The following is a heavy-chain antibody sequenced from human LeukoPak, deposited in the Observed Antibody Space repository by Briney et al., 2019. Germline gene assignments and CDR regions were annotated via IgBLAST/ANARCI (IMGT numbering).Heavy chain of an antibody. J-gene: IGHJ6*03. CDR3: ARVRCSSTSCYDFYYYYYMDV. D-gene: IGHD2-2*01. V-gene: IGHV4-59*11. Sequence: SETLSLTCTVSGGSISSHYWSWIRQPPGKGLEWIGYIYYSGSTNYNPSLKSRVTISVDTSKNQFSLKLSSVTAADTAVYYCARVRCSSTSCYDFYYYYYMDVCGKGTTVTVSS. CDR2: IYYSGST. CDR1: GGSISSHY.